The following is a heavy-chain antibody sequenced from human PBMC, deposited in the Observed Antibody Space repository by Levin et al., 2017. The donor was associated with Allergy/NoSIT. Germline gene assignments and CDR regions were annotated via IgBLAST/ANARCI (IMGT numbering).Heavy chain of an antibody. CDR2: ISGSGGST. CDR3: AKGPQIYCTGGSCYSDY. D-gene: IGHD2-15*01. Sequence: GESLKISCAASGFTFSSYAMSWVRQAPGEGLEWVSAISGSGGSTYYADSVKGRFTISRDNSKNTLYLQMNSLRAEDTAVYYCAKGPQIYCTGGSCYSDYWGQGTLVTVSS. CDR1: GFTFSSYA. J-gene: IGHJ4*02. V-gene: IGHV3-23*01.